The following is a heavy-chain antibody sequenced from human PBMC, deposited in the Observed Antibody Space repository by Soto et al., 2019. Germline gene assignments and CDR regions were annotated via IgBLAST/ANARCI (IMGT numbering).Heavy chain of an antibody. V-gene: IGHV6-1*01. D-gene: IGHD6-19*01. J-gene: IGHJ6*02. CDR2: TYYRARWYN. CDR1: GESVASNSAA. CDR3: ARQFYGMDV. Sequence: TLSLTCAISGESVASNSAAWTWIRQSPSRGLEWLGRTYYRARWYNEYAASVKSRIIINPDTSKNRISLQLSSVTPEDSAVYYCARQFYGMDVWGQGTTVTVSS.